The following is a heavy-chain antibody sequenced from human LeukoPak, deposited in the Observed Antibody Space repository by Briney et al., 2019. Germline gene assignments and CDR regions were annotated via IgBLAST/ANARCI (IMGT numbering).Heavy chain of an antibody. Sequence: PSETLSLTCTVSGGSISSNYWSWIRQPPGKGLEWIGRIYTSGSTNYNPSLKSRVSMSLDTSKNQFSLKLNSVTAADTAVYYCARQPPYYCGMDVWGRGTTVTVFS. V-gene: IGHV4-4*07. J-gene: IGHJ6*02. CDR3: ARQPPYYCGMDV. CDR2: IYTSGST. CDR1: GGSISSNY.